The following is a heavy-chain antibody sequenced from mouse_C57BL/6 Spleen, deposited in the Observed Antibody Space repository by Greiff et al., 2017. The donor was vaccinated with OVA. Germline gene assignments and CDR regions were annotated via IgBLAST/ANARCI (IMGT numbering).Heavy chain of an antibody. Sequence: EVQLQQSGAELVRPGASVKLSCTASGFNIKDDYMHWVKQRPEQGLEWIGWIDPENGDTEYASKFKGKAPITADTSSNTAYLQLSSLTSEDTAVYDCTTGRAWFAYWGQGTLVTVSA. J-gene: IGHJ3*01. CDR3: TTGRAWFAY. V-gene: IGHV14-4*01. CDR1: GFNIKDDY. CDR2: IDPENGDT.